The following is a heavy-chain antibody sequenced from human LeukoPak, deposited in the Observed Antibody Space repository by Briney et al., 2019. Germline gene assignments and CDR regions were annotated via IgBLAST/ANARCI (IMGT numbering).Heavy chain of an antibody. D-gene: IGHD2/OR15-2a*01. CDR2: IMSDGSGT. CDR3: AKDYFGPIDY. J-gene: IGHJ4*02. Sequence: GGSLRLSCTASGFTFSVAWMHWVRQAPGKGLVWVSVIMSDGSGTTYADSVKGRFTTSRDNAKNTVYLQMHSLRADDTAMYYCAKDYFGPIDYWGQGTLVTVSS. CDR1: GFTFSVAW. V-gene: IGHV3-74*01.